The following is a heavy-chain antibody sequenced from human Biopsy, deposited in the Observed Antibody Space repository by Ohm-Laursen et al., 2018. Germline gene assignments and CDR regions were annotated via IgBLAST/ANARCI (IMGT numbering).Heavy chain of an antibody. Sequence: GASVTVSCTASGGPFNNHAFSWVRQAPGQGLEWLGRIVPILGTVNYAQRFQGRVSLTADKSTGTAYMELNRLVSDDTAVYYCATDADGYYTEFDFWGQGTLIIVSS. CDR2: IVPILGTV. D-gene: IGHD5-24*01. CDR1: GGPFNNHA. CDR3: ATDADGYYTEFDF. V-gene: IGHV1-69*04. J-gene: IGHJ4*02.